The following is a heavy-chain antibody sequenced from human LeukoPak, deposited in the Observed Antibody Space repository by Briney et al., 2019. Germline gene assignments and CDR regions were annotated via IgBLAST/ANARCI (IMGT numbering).Heavy chain of an antibody. CDR1: GGSFSGYY. Sequence: PSETLSLTCAVYGGSFSGYYWSWIRQPPGKGLEWIGEINHSGSTNYNPPLKSRVTISVDTSKNQFSLKLSSVTAADTAVYYCARQGIPGIYYYYMNVWGKGTTVTISS. J-gene: IGHJ6*03. CDR3: ARQGIPGIYYYYMNV. V-gene: IGHV4-34*01. CDR2: INHSGST. D-gene: IGHD2-21*01.